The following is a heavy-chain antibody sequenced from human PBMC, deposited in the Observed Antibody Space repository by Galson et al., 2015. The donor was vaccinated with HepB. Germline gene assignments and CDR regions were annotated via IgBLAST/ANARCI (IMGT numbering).Heavy chain of an antibody. Sequence: SLRLSCAASGFTFSSYGMHWVRQAPGKGLEWVAVIWYDGSNKYYADSVKGRFTISRDNSKNTLYLQMNSLRAEDTAVYYCARELWFGELGLDYWGQGTLVTVSS. CDR2: IWYDGSNK. J-gene: IGHJ4*02. CDR3: ARELWFGELGLDY. V-gene: IGHV3-33*08. CDR1: GFTFSSYG. D-gene: IGHD3-10*01.